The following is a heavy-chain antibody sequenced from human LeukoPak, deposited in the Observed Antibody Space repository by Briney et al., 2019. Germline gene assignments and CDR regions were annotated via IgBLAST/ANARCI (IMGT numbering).Heavy chain of an antibody. CDR1: GGSFSGYY. CDR2: INHSGST. J-gene: IGHJ3*02. V-gene: IGHV4-34*01. CDR3: ARVIPSDDAFDI. D-gene: IGHD2-2*01. Sequence: PSETLSLTCAVYGGSFSGYYWSWIRQPPGKGLEWIGEINHSGSTNYNPSLKSRVTISVDTSKNQFSLKLSSVTAADTAVYYCARVIPSDDAFDIWGQGTMVIVSS.